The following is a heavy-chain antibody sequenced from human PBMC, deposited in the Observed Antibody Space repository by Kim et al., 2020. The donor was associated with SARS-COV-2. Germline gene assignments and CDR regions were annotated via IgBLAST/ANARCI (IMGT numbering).Heavy chain of an antibody. J-gene: IGHJ4*02. CDR3: TTEPPEVAGGYY. D-gene: IGHD6-19*01. Sequence: DYAAPVKGSFTISRDESKNTLYLQMNSLKTEDTAVYYCTTEPPEVAGGYYWGQGTLVTVSS. V-gene: IGHV3-15*01.